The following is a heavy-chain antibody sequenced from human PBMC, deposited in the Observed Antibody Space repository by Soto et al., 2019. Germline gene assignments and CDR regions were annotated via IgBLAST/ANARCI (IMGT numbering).Heavy chain of an antibody. CDR3: ARNLNWNDAFDI. CDR2: IYYSGST. J-gene: IGHJ3*02. Sequence: SETLSLTCTVSGGSISSYYWSWIRQPPGKGLEWIGYIYYSGSTNYNPSLKSRVTISVDTSKNQFSLKLSSVTAADTAVYYCARNLNWNDAFDIWGQGTMVTVSS. CDR1: GGSISSYY. V-gene: IGHV4-59*01. D-gene: IGHD1-20*01.